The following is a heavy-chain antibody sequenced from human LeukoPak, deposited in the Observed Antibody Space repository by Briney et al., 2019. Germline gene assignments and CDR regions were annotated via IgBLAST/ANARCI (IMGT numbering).Heavy chain of an antibody. Sequence: PGGSLRLSCAASGFTFSSYWMHWVRQAPGEGLVWVSRINSDGSSTSYADSVKGRFTISRDNAKNTLFLQMNSLRAEDTAVYYCARGSSGWAYFDYWGQGTLVTVSS. CDR3: ARGSSGWAYFDY. D-gene: IGHD6-19*01. V-gene: IGHV3-74*01. CDR2: INSDGSST. CDR1: GFTFSSYW. J-gene: IGHJ4*02.